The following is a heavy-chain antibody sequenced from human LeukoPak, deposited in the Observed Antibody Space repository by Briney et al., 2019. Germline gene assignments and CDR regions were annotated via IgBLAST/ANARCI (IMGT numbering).Heavy chain of an antibody. J-gene: IGHJ4*02. Sequence: PGGALRISCAASWFTFRSYSMKLGRPAPGEGGGGGSSISSSSSYIYYADSVKGRFTISRDNAKNSLYLQMNSLRAEDTAVYYCANLLRGYSYGYHPQDYWGQGTLVTVSS. CDR1: WFTFRSYS. D-gene: IGHD5-18*01. CDR2: ISSSSSYI. V-gene: IGHV3-21*01. CDR3: ANLLRGYSYGYHPQDY.